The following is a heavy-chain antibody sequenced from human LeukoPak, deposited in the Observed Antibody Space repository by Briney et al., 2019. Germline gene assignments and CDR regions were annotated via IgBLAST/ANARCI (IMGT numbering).Heavy chain of an antibody. CDR2: MNPNSGNT. CDR1: GYTFTSYD. J-gene: IGHJ5*02. D-gene: IGHD6-13*01. V-gene: IGHV1-8*01. Sequence: GASVKVSCKASGYTFTSYDINWVRQATGQGLGWMGWMNPNSGNTGYAQKFQGRVTMTRNTSISTAYMELSSLRSEDTAVYYCARGRIAAAGASWFDPWGQGTLVTVSS. CDR3: ARGRIAAAGASWFDP.